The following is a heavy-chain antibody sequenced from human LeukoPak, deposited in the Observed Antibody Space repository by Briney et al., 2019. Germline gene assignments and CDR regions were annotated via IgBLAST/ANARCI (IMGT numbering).Heavy chain of an antibody. V-gene: IGHV3-30-3*01. CDR2: ISYDGSNN. CDR3: ARPEGDFWSGYMKSDY. D-gene: IGHD3-3*01. J-gene: IGHJ4*02. CDR1: GFTFSSYA. Sequence: GGSLRLSCAASGFTFSSYAMHWVRQAPGKGLEWVAVISYDGSNNYYADSVKGRFTISRDNSKNTLYLQMNSLRAEDTAVYYCARPEGDFWSGYMKSDYWGQGTLVTVSS.